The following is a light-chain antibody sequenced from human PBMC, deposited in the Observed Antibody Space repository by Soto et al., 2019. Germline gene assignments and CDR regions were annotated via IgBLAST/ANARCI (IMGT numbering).Light chain of an antibody. J-gene: IGLJ1*01. V-gene: IGLV2-14*01. CDR2: QVS. CDR1: SSDIGGFYY. CDR3: SSYSSSSTFYV. Sequence: QSVLTQPASVSGSPGQSITISCTGTSSDIGGFYYVSWYQHHPGKDPKLMIYQVSNRPSGVSNRFSGSKSGNTASLTISVLQAEDEADYFCSSYSSSSTFYVFGAGTKVTVL.